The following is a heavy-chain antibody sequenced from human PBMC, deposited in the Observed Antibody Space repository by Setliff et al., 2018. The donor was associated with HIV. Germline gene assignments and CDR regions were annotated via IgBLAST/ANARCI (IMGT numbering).Heavy chain of an antibody. CDR2: LWRDEVGE. CDR3: AKDLGGRSPYYYHYYMDV. Sequence: PGGSLRLSCTVVGFTIENFDMHWFRQAPGKGLEWVSLLWRDEVGEYYADSVKGRFSISRDRSRNTVSLQMSSLRVEDTAMYYCAKDLGGRSPYYYHYYMDVWGKGTTVTVSS. D-gene: IGHD1-26*01. V-gene: IGHV3-33*03. CDR1: GFTIENFD. J-gene: IGHJ6*03.